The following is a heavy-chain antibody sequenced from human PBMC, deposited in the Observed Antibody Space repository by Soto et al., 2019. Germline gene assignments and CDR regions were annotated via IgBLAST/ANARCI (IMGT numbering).Heavy chain of an antibody. CDR2: IWYDGSNK. CDR1: GFTFSSYG. Sequence: GGSLRLSCAASGFTFSSYGMHWVRQAPGKGLEWVAVIWYDGSNKYYADSVKGRFTISRDNSKNTLYLQMNSLRAEDTAVYYCARVNSNYPDEELDYWGQGTLVTVSS. D-gene: IGHD4-4*01. CDR3: ARVNSNYPDEELDY. J-gene: IGHJ4*02. V-gene: IGHV3-33*01.